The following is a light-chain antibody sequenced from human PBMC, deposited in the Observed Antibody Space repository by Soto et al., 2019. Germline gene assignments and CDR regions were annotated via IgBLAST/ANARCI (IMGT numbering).Light chain of an antibody. Sequence: EIVMTQSPASLSVSPVERVTLSCRAGQGVTTNFAWYQQKSGQSPRLLIYDVSTRATGVPARFSGTGSETDFTLTISGLQSEDSAVYFCQQRSNWWTFGQGTKVDIK. CDR1: QGVTTN. V-gene: IGKV3-15*01. CDR2: DVS. CDR3: QQRSNWWT. J-gene: IGKJ1*01.